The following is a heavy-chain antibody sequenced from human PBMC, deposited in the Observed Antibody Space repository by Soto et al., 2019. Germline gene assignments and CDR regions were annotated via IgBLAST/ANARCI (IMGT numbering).Heavy chain of an antibody. Sequence: PGGSLRLSCAASGFTFSNYWMSWVRQAPGKGLEWVANIRQDGNENYYVDSVKGRFTISRDDSKNTLYLQMNSLRVEDTAVYYCAKDPPWTVGPLAMDVWGQGTTVTVSS. CDR2: IRQDGNEN. CDR1: GFTFSNYW. V-gene: IGHV3-7*03. CDR3: AKDPPWTVGPLAMDV. J-gene: IGHJ6*02. D-gene: IGHD2-2*01.